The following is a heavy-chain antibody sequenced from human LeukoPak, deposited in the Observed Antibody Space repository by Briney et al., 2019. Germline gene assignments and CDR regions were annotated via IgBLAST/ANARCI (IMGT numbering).Heavy chain of an antibody. D-gene: IGHD6-13*01. CDR1: GFTFTNFA. V-gene: IGHV3-64D*09. Sequence: PGGSLRLSCAASGFTFTNFAMSWVRQAPGKGLEYVSVISSNGGSTYYADSVKGRFTISRDNSKNTLYLQMSSLRAEDTAVYYCVKGGEYSSSWYGDYWGQGTLVTVSS. CDR3: VKGGEYSSSWYGDY. CDR2: ISSNGGST. J-gene: IGHJ4*02.